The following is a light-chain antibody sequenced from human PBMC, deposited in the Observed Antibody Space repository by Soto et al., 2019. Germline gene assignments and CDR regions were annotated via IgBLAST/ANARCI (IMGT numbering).Light chain of an antibody. J-gene: IGKJ5*01. CDR1: QSVSSY. CDR2: DAS. V-gene: IGKV3-11*01. Sequence: EIVLTQSPATLSLSPGERATLSCRASQSVSSYLAWYQQKHGQAPRLLIYDASNRATDIPARFTGSGSGTDFPLTLSSLEPEDFAVYYCQQRSSWPPITFGQGTRLEI. CDR3: QQRSSWPPIT.